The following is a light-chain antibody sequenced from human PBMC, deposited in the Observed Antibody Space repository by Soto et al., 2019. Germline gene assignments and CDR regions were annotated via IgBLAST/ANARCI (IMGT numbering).Light chain of an antibody. Sequence: DIQMTQSPSSLSASVGDRVTITCRASQSISSYLNWYQQKPGKAPKLLIYAASSLQSGVPSRFSGSGSGTDFTLTISSLQPEDFATYCCHQSYSPPWTFGQGTKVEIK. J-gene: IGKJ1*01. CDR2: AAS. V-gene: IGKV1-39*01. CDR3: HQSYSPPWT. CDR1: QSISSY.